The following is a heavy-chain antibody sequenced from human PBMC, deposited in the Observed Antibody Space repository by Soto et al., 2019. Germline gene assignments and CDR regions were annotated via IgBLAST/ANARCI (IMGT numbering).Heavy chain of an antibody. Sequence: PGESLKISCKGSGYSFTSNWIAWVRQMPGKGLECMGIIDPGDSDSRYNPSFQGQVTISADKSISTAYLQWSSLKASDTAMYYCATSYGDYGYWGQGTLVTVSS. J-gene: IGHJ4*02. CDR1: GYSFTSNW. CDR3: ATSYGDYGY. CDR2: IDPGDSDS. V-gene: IGHV5-51*01. D-gene: IGHD4-17*01.